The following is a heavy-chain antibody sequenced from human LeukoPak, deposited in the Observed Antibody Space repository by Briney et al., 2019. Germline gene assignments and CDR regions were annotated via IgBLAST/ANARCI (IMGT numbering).Heavy chain of an antibody. CDR3: ARAVSIVGLYYFDP. Sequence: SQTLSLTCAVSGVSISSDGYSWSWLRQPPGQGLEWLGDIYHTGSTDYNPSLKSRLTISLDGSKNQFSLEVTSVTAADTAVYYCARAVSIVGLYYFDPWGRGTLVTVSS. CDR2: IYHTGST. D-gene: IGHD3-3*01. V-gene: IGHV4-30-2*01. CDR1: GVSISSDGYS. J-gene: IGHJ2*01.